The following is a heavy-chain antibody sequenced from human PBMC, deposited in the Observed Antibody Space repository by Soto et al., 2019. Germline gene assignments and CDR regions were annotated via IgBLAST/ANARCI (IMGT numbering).Heavy chain of an antibody. D-gene: IGHD3-3*01. CDR2: IITTSRSI. CDR3: ERKGVAFDY. Sequence: GGSLRPSCAASGFTFSSYGMTFSSYAIICFRQAPGKGLEWISYIITTSRSIYYADSVKGRFTISRDNAKNSLFLQMNRLREEDTAVYYSERKGVAFDYWGQGVLVTVSS. V-gene: IGHV3-48*02. CDR1: GFTFSSYG. J-gene: IGHJ4*02.